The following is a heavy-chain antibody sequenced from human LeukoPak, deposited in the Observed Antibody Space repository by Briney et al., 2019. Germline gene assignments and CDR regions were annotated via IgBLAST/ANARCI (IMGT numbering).Heavy chain of an antibody. CDR3: ARGTSLRDSDAFDI. D-gene: IGHD1-14*01. CDR2: IIPIFGTA. V-gene: IGHV1-69*05. Sequence: SVKVSCKASGGTFSSYAISWVRQAPGQGLEWMGGIIPIFGTATYAQKFQGRVTITTDESTSTAYMELSSLRSEDTAVYYCARGTSLRDSDAFDIWGQGTMVTVSS. J-gene: IGHJ3*02. CDR1: GGTFSSYA.